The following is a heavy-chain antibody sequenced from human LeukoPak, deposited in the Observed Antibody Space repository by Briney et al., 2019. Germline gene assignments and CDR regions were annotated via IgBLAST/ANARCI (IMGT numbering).Heavy chain of an antibody. CDR2: ISAYNGNT. CDR1: GYTFTSYG. CDR3: GRAADSGSYYNSGFDC. Sequence: ASVKVSCKASGYTFTSYGISWVRQAPGQGLEWMGWISAYNGNTNYAQKLQGRVTMTTDTSTSTAYMELRSLRSDNTAVYYCGRAADSGSYYNSGFDCWGQGTLVTVSS. D-gene: IGHD3-10*01. J-gene: IGHJ4*02. V-gene: IGHV1-18*01.